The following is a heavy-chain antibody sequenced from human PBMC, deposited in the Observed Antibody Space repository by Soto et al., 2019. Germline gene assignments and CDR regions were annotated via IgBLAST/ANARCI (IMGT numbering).Heavy chain of an antibody. D-gene: IGHD1-26*01. CDR2: INVDNGET. CDR3: AGFISGVYADWFDH. J-gene: IGHJ5*02. V-gene: IGHV1-18*04. CDR1: GYNFMRYG. Sequence: QVQLVQSGAEVKKPGASVKVSCKASGYNFMRYGFTWVLQAPGQGLEWMGWINVDNGETKYPHKIQGRVTMTTDTRTSTVYMDPSSLTSDGTAVDDSAGFISGVYADWFDHCVHGTLVTVSS.